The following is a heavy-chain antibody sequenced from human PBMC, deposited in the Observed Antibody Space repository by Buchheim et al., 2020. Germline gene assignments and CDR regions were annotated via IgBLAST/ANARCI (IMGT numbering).Heavy chain of an antibody. J-gene: IGHJ4*02. Sequence: QVQLVESGGGVVQPGWSLRLSCAASGFTFSSYAMHRVRQAPGKGLEWVAGISYDGSNKYYADPVEGRFSISRDNSKHTQHLQMNRLRAEDTAVYYCARDPRPWDYSNYSPDFDYWGQGTL. CDR2: ISYDGSNK. D-gene: IGHD4-11*01. CDR3: ARDPRPWDYSNYSPDFDY. V-gene: IGHV3-30*04. CDR1: GFTFSSYA.